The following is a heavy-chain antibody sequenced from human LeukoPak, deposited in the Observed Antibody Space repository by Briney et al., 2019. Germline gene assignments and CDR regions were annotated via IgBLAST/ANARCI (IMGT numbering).Heavy chain of an antibody. CDR1: GFTFSSYG. CDR3: AKADSVYRYGDTYYFDY. Sequence: PGGSLRLSCAASGFTFSSYGMSWVRQAPGKGLEWVSAISGSGGSTYYADSVKGRFTISRDNSKNALYLQMKSLIVEDTAVYYCAKADSVYRYGDTYYFDYWGQGTLVTVSS. D-gene: IGHD3-16*02. J-gene: IGHJ4*02. CDR2: ISGSGGST. V-gene: IGHV3-23*01.